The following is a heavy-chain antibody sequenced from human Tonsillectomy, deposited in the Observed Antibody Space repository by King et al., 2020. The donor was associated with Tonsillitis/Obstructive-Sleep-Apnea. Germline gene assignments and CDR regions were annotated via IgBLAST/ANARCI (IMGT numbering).Heavy chain of an antibody. Sequence: VQLPESGPGLVKPSQTLSLTCIVSGGSISSGGHYWSWIRQHPGKGLEWIGYIYYSGSPYYNPSLKSRVTISADTSKNHISLKLTSVTVADTAVYYCAREDRRSYSFHCDYWGQGTLVTVSS. CDR3: AREDRRSYSFHCDY. CDR1: GGSISSGGHY. D-gene: IGHD1-26*01. V-gene: IGHV4-31*03. J-gene: IGHJ4*02. CDR2: IYYSGSP.